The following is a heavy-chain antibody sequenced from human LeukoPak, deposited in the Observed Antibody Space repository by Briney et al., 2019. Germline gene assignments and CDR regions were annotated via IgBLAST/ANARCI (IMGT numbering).Heavy chain of an antibody. CDR3: AKDTGRGYYDSSGYPTLYYFDY. J-gene: IGHJ4*02. Sequence: GGSLRLSCAASGFTFSSYAMSWVRQAPGKGPEWVSAISGSGGSTYYADSVKGRFTISRDNSKNTLYLQMNSLRAEDTAVYYCAKDTGRGYYDSSGYPTLYYFDYWGQGTLVTVSS. D-gene: IGHD3-22*01. CDR2: ISGSGGST. CDR1: GFTFSSYA. V-gene: IGHV3-23*01.